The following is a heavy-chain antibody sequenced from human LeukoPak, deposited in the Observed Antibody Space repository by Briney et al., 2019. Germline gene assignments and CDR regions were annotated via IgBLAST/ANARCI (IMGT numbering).Heavy chain of an antibody. CDR1: GFTFSSYS. CDR3: AKDGGYVGYFDY. Sequence: PGGSLRLSCAASGFTFSSYSMNWVRQAPGKGLEWVSAISGSGGSTYYADSVKGRFTISRDNSKNTLYLQMNSLRAEDTAVYYCAKDGGYVGYFDYWGQGTLVTVSS. CDR2: ISGSGGST. J-gene: IGHJ4*02. V-gene: IGHV3-23*01. D-gene: IGHD6-25*01.